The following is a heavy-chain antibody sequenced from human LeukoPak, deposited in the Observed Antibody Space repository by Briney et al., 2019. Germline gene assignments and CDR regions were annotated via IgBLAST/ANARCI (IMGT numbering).Heavy chain of an antibody. D-gene: IGHD3-3*01. V-gene: IGHV4-34*01. CDR1: GGSFSGYY. CDR2: INHSGST. Sequence: PSETLSFTCAVYGGSFSGYYWSWIRQPPGKGLEWIGEINHSGSTNYNPSLKSRVTISVDTSKNQFSLKLSSVTAADTAVYYCARDQYYDFWSGYYDYYYGMDVWGQGTTVTVSS. CDR3: ARDQYYDFWSGYYDYYYGMDV. J-gene: IGHJ6*02.